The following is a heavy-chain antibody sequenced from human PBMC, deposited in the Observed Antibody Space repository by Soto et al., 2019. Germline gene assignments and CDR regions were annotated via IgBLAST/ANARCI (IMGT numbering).Heavy chain of an antibody. CDR1: GFTFSSYA. Sequence: PGGSLRLSCAASGFTFSSYAMHWVRQAPGKGLEWVAVISYDGSNKYYADSVKGRFTISRDNSKNTLYLQMNSLRAEDTAVYYCARPPLVPAATRYYYYGMDVWGQGTTVTVSS. J-gene: IGHJ6*02. D-gene: IGHD2-2*01. CDR3: ARPPLVPAATRYYYYGMDV. CDR2: ISYDGSNK. V-gene: IGHV3-30-3*01.